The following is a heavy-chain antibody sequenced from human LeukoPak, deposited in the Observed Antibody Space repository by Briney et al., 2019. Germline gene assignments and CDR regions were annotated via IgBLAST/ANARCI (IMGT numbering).Heavy chain of an antibody. J-gene: IGHJ4*02. D-gene: IGHD6-19*01. V-gene: IGHV4-39*01. CDR3: ARASRTYSSGWSYYFDY. CDR1: GGSVSSSSYY. Sequence: SETLSLTCTVSGGSVSSSSYYWGWIRQPPGKGLEWIGSIYYSGSTYYNPSLKSRVTISVDTSKNQFSLNLSSVTAADTAVYYCARASRTYSSGWSYYFDYWGQGTLVTVSS. CDR2: IYYSGST.